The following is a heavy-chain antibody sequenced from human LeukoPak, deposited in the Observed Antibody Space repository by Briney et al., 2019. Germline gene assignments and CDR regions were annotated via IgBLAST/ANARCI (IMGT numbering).Heavy chain of an antibody. CDR1: GGSISSSYYY. J-gene: IGHJ5*02. D-gene: IGHD1-1*01. V-gene: IGHV4-39*01. CDR3: ARPVPSRLGWFDP. Sequence: SETLSLTCTVSGGSISSSYYYWGWLRQPPGKGLEGIGSIYYSGSTYYNPPLKSRVSIPVHTSKNQFSLKLRSVTAADTAVYYCARPVPSRLGWFDPWGQGTLVTVSS. CDR2: IYYSGST.